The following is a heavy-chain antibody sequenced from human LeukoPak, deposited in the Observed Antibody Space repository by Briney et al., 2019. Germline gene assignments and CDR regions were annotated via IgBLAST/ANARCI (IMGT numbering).Heavy chain of an antibody. V-gene: IGHV4-31*03. Sequence: PSETLSLTCTVSGGPISSGGYYWSWIRQHPGKGLEWIGYIYYSGSTYYNPSLKSRVTISVDTSKNQFSLKLSSVTAADTAVYYCARAVRTMSFDYWGQGTLVTVSS. CDR1: GGPISSGGYY. D-gene: IGHD3-22*01. CDR2: IYYSGST. J-gene: IGHJ4*02. CDR3: ARAVRTMSFDY.